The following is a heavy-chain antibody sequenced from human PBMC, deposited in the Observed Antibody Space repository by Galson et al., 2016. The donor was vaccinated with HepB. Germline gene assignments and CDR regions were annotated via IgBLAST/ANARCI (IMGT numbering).Heavy chain of an antibody. D-gene: IGHD3-16*01. CDR2: IWYDGSNQ. J-gene: IGHJ3*02. V-gene: IGHV3-33*01. CDR1: GFPFSTYG. Sequence: SLRLSCAASGFPFSTYGMHCVRQAPGKGLEWVAVIWYDGSNQYYADSVKGRFTISRDISKNTLYLQMNCLRAEETALYYCARDAFPDDACDIWGQGTMVTVSS. CDR3: ARDAFPDDACDI.